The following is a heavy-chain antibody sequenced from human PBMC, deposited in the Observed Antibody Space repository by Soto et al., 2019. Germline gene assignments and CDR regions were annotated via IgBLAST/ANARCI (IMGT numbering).Heavy chain of an antibody. V-gene: IGHV3-30-3*01. CDR2: ISYDGSNK. Sequence: PGGSVRLSCAASGFTFSSYAMHWVRQAPGKGLEWVAVISYDGSNKYYADSVKGRFTIARDNSKNTLYLQMNSLRAEDTAVYYCARDLRYFDWLLYRGPYYYYGMDVWGQGTTVTVSS. CDR1: GFTFSSYA. CDR3: ARDLRYFDWLLYRGPYYYYGMDV. D-gene: IGHD3-9*01. J-gene: IGHJ6*02.